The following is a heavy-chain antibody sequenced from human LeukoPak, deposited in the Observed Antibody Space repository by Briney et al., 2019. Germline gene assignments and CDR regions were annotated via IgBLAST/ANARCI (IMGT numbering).Heavy chain of an antibody. CDR3: ARDYPPYYYDSSGYHNWFDP. D-gene: IGHD3-22*01. CDR2: ISAYNGNT. Sequence: ASVKVSCKASGYTFTSYGISWVRQAPGHGLEWMGWISAYNGNTNYTQSLQGRVTMTTDTSTSTAYMELRSLRSDDTAVYYCARDYPPYYYDSSGYHNWFDPWGQGTLVTVSS. CDR1: GYTFTSYG. J-gene: IGHJ5*02. V-gene: IGHV1-18*01.